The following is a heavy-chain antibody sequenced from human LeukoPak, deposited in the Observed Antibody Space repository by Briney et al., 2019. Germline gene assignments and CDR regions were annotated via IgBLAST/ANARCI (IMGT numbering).Heavy chain of an antibody. J-gene: IGHJ3*02. Sequence: KPSETLSLTCAVSGDSISNHIYYWDWIRQTPGKGLEWIGAVYYTGNAYYNPSLKSRVTISVGTSDNRFSLHLSSVNAADTAIYYCARLRALSGHRGAFDIWGQGTLVTVSS. V-gene: IGHV4-39*01. CDR1: GDSISNHIYY. CDR2: VYYTGNA. D-gene: IGHD5/OR15-5a*01. CDR3: ARLRALSGHRGAFDI.